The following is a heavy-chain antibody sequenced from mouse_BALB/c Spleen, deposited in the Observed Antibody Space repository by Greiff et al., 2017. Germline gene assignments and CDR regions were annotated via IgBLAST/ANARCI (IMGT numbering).Heavy chain of an antibody. V-gene: IGHV1S81*02. Sequence: QVQLQQSGAELVKPGASVKLSCKASGYTFTSYYMYWVKQRPGQGLEWIGGINPSNGGTNFNEKFKSKATLTVDKSSSTAYMQLSSLTSEDSAVYYCTRDYGNSFAYWGQGTLVTVSA. CDR2: INPSNGGT. CDR3: TRDYGNSFAY. J-gene: IGHJ3*01. D-gene: IGHD2-1*01. CDR1: GYTFTSYY.